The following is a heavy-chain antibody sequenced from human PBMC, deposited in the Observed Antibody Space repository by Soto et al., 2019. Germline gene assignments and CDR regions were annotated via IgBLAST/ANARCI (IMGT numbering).Heavy chain of an antibody. CDR1: GDSVSSSSKC. D-gene: IGHD6-19*01. Sequence: SETLSLTCTVSGDSVSSSSKCWSWVRQPPGKALEWIAYICYSVITKYEPSLKSRVTISTDTSKNQLSLKMTSVTAEDTAVYYCARSGGGSGWLGGQGTRVTVSS. J-gene: IGHJ4*02. V-gene: IGHV4-61*01. CDR3: ARSGGGSGWL. CDR2: ICYSVIT.